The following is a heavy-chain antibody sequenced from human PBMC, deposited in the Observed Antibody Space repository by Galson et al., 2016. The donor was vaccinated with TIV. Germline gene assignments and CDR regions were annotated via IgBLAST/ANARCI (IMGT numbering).Heavy chain of an antibody. CDR3: ARLPSYYGSGNHWFDP. Sequence: SVKVSCKASGGIFRSDAISWVRQAPGQGLEWMGRIIAIFGTANYAQKFQGRVMITADESTNTVYVGLSSLTSEATAVYYCARLPSYYGSGNHWFDPWGQGTLVTVSS. V-gene: IGHV1-69*13. J-gene: IGHJ5*02. CDR2: IIAIFGTA. D-gene: IGHD3-10*01. CDR1: GGIFRSDA.